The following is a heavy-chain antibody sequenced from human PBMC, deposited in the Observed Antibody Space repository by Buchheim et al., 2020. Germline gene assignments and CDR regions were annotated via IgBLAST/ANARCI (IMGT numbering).Heavy chain of an antibody. CDR1: GFTFSSYG. CDR2: IWYDGSNK. J-gene: IGHJ6*02. Sequence: QVQLVESGGGVVQPGRSLRLSCAASGFTFSSYGMHWVRQAPGKGLEWVAVIWYDGSNKYYVDSVKGRFTISRDNSKNTLYLQRNSLRAEDTAVYYCARESFIQLWLKGMDVWGQGTT. D-gene: IGHD5-18*01. CDR3: ARESFIQLWLKGMDV. V-gene: IGHV3-33*01.